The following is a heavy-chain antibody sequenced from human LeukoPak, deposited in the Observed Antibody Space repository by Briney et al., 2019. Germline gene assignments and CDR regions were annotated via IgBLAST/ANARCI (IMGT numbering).Heavy chain of an antibody. CDR1: GGTFSSYA. J-gene: IGHJ5*02. Sequence: SVKVSCKASGGTFSSYAISWVRQAPGQGLEWMGRIIPIFGTANYAQKFQGRVTITTDESTSTAYMELSSLRSEDTAVYYCARKIAVAGIWCDLWGQGTLVTVSS. CDR2: IIPIFGTA. CDR3: ARKIAVAGIWCDL. V-gene: IGHV1-69*05. D-gene: IGHD6-19*01.